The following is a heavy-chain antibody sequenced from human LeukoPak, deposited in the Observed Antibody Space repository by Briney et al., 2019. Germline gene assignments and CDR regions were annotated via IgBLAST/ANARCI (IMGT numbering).Heavy chain of an antibody. D-gene: IGHD2-2*01. CDR3: ARDRIVVVPAAPDYYYYYMDV. J-gene: IGHJ6*03. CDR1: GYTFTSYG. Sequence: ASVKVSCKASGYTFTSYGISWVRQAPGQGLEWMGWINPNSGGTNYAQKFQGRVTMTRDTSISTAYMELSRLRSDDTAVYYCARDRIVVVPAAPDYYYYYMDVWGKGTTVTISS. CDR2: INPNSGGT. V-gene: IGHV1-2*02.